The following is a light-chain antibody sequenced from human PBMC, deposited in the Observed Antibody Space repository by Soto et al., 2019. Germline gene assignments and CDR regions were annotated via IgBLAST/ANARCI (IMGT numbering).Light chain of an antibody. CDR1: RSNIGAGYD. Sequence: QSVLTQPPSVSGAPGQTVTISCTGSRSNIGAGYDIHWYQFLPGTAPKLLIYSFNKRPSGIPDRFSGPKSGTSASLAITGLQPEDEADYYCQSYDDSLSGSGVFGTGTKLTVL. J-gene: IGLJ1*01. V-gene: IGLV1-40*01. CDR3: QSYDDSLSGSGV. CDR2: SFN.